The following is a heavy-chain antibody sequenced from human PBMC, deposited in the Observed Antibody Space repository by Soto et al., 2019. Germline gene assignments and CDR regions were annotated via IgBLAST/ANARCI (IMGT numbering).Heavy chain of an antibody. V-gene: IGHV1-69*12. CDR3: ARAGYSYGYSLNWFDP. CDR1: GGTFSSYA. J-gene: IGHJ5*02. CDR2: IIPIFGTA. D-gene: IGHD5-18*01. Sequence: QVQLVQSGAEVKKPGSSVKVSCKASGGTFSSYAISWVRQAPGQGLEWMGGIIPIFGTANYAQKFQGRVTITADEYTGTAYMELSSLRSEDTAVYYCARAGYSYGYSLNWFDPWGQGTLVTVSS.